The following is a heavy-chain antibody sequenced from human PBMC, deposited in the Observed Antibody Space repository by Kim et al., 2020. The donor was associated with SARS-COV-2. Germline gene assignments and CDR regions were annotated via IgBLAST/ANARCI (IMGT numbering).Heavy chain of an antibody. D-gene: IGHD3-22*01. Sequence: SETLSLTCTVSGGSISSYYWSWIRQPPGKGLEWIGYIYYSGSTNYNPSLKSRVTISVDTSKNQFSLKLSSVTAADTAVYYCARDLGYYDSSGYLSPGYFDYWGQGTLVTVSS. CDR1: GGSISSYY. CDR3: ARDLGYYDSSGYLSPGYFDY. V-gene: IGHV4-59*01. J-gene: IGHJ4*02. CDR2: IYYSGST.